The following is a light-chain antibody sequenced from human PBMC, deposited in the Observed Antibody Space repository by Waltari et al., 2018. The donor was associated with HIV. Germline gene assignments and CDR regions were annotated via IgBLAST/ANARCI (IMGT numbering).Light chain of an antibody. Sequence: EIVLTQSPGTLSLSPGERATLSCRASQSVSSNYLAWYQQKPGQAPRLLIYGASSRATGIPGRFSGSGSGTGFTLTISRLEPEDFAVYYCQQYGSSPWTFGQGAKLEIK. CDR3: QQYGSSPWT. J-gene: IGKJ1*01. CDR1: QSVSSNY. V-gene: IGKV3-20*01. CDR2: GAS.